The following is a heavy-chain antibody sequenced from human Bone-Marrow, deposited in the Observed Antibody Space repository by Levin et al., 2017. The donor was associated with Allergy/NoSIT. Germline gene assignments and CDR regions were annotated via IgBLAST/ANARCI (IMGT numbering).Heavy chain of an antibody. CDR3: VRDTARELRTTAYYHGMDV. V-gene: IGHV3-9*01. CDR2: TSWNSGSI. D-gene: IGHD4/OR15-4a*01. Sequence: SLKISCTASGLMFDDYEDCAMHWVRQPPGKGLEWVSSTSWNSGSILYAGSVQGRFIISRDNAEKSLYLEMNSLRPEDTGIYYCVRDTARELRTTAYYHGMDVWGRGTTVTVSS. J-gene: IGHJ6*02. CDR1: GLMFDDYEDCA.